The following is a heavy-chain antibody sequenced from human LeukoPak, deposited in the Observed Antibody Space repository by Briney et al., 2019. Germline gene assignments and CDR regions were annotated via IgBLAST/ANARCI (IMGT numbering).Heavy chain of an antibody. D-gene: IGHD2-8*01. Sequence: PSETLSLTCTVSGGSISSYYWSWIRQPPGKGLEWIGYIYYSGSTYYNPSLKSRVTISVDTSKNQFSLKLSSVTAADTAVYYCARGLANPPYYYYYMDVWGKGTTVTVSS. CDR3: ARGLANPPYYYYYMDV. CDR2: IYYSGST. CDR1: GGSISSYY. J-gene: IGHJ6*03. V-gene: IGHV4-30-4*08.